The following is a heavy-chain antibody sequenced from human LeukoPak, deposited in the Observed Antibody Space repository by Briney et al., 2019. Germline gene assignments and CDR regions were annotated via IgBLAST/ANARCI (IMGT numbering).Heavy chain of an antibody. CDR3: ARGYYYDSSGYSFFDY. CDR1: GFNFDDYG. J-gene: IGHJ4*02. CDR2: INWNGGST. V-gene: IGHV3-20*04. D-gene: IGHD3-22*01. Sequence: PGGSLRLSCAASGFNFDDYGMSWVRQAPGMGLEWVSGINWNGGSTGYADSVKGRFTISRDNAKNSLYLQMNSLRAEDTALYYCARGYYYDSSGYSFFDYRGQGTLVTVSS.